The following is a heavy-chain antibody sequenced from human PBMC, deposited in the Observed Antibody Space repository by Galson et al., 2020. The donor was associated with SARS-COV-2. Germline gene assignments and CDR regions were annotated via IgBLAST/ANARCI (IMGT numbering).Heavy chain of an antibody. Sequence: ASVKVSCKVSGYTLTELSMHWVRQAPGKGLAWMGGFDPEDGETIYAQKFQGRVTMTEDTSTDTAYMELSSLRSEDTAVYYCATAPVVTPRGEHSWFDPWGQGTLVTVSS. V-gene: IGHV1-24*01. CDR2: FDPEDGET. D-gene: IGHD2-21*02. J-gene: IGHJ5*02. CDR3: ATAPVVTPRGEHSWFDP. CDR1: GYTLTELS.